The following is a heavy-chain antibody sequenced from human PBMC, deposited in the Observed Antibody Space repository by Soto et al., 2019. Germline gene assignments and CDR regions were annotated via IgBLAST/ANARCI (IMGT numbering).Heavy chain of an antibody. CDR2: IKSKTDGGTT. CDR3: TTTFNVDTAMAHDY. J-gene: IGHJ4*02. CDR1: GFTFSNAW. Sequence: GGSLRLSCAASGFTFSNAWTNWVRQAPGKGLEWVGRIKSKTDGGTTDYAAPVKGRFTISRDDSKNTLYLQMNSLKTEDTAVYYCTTTFNVDTAMAHDYWGQGTLVTVSS. V-gene: IGHV3-15*07. D-gene: IGHD5-18*01.